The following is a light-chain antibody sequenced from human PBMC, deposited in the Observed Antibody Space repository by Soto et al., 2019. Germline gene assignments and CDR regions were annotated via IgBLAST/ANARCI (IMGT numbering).Light chain of an antibody. CDR3: QQYNSYWT. J-gene: IGKJ1*01. Sequence: STLSASVGDRVTITCRASQSISSWLAWYQQKPGKAPKLLIYDASSLESGVPSRFSGSGSGTEFTLTISSLQPDDFATYYCQQYNSYWTFGQGTKVDIK. CDR2: DAS. V-gene: IGKV1-5*01. CDR1: QSISSW.